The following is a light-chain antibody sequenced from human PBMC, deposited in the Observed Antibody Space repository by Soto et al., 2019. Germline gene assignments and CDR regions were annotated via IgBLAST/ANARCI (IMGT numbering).Light chain of an antibody. CDR2: GAS. Sequence: ENVLTQSPGTLSLSPGERTTLSCRASQSVSSSFLAWLQQKPGQAPRLIINGASSRGSGLPAWFSGSGSGTDFPLTISRLEPEDFAVYYCQQYGSSPYTFGQGTKLEIK. CDR1: QSVSSSF. V-gene: IGKV3-20*01. J-gene: IGKJ2*01. CDR3: QQYGSSPYT.